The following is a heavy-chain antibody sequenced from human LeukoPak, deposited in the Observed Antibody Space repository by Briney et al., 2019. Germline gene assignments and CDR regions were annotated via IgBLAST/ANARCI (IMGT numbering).Heavy chain of an antibody. CDR3: ARVRGKHPGGYEFDY. D-gene: IGHD5-12*01. J-gene: IGHJ4*02. V-gene: IGHV1-18*01. CDR2: ISAYNGNT. Sequence: ASVKVSCKASGYTFTSYGISWVRQAPGQGLEWMVWISAYNGNTNYAQKLQSRVTMTTDTSTRTAYMELRSLRSDDTAVYYCARVRGKHPGGYEFDYWGQGTLVTVSS. CDR1: GYTFTSYG.